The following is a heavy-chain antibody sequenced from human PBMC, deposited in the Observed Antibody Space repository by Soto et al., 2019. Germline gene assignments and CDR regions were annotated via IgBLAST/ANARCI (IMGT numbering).Heavy chain of an antibody. J-gene: IGHJ6*02. D-gene: IGHD1-1*01. CDR2: IRGTGDTT. Sequence: EVQLLESGGGLVQPGGSLRLSCAASGFTFSSYAMTWVRQAPGKGLEWVSVIRGTGDTTYYADSVKGRFTISRENSKNTLYLQMSSLRAEDTAIYYCAKQQGPGTPYYYAMDVWGQGTTVTVSS. CDR3: AKQQGPGTPYYYAMDV. CDR1: GFTFSSYA. V-gene: IGHV3-23*01.